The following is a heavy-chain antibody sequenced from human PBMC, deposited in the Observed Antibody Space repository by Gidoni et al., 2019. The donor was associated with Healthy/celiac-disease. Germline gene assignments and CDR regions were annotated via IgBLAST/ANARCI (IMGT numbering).Heavy chain of an antibody. CDR3: ARFGLGGGRDAFDI. Sequence: QVQLVQSGAEVKKHGASVKVSCKASGYTFTSYDINWVRQATGQGLEWMGCMNPNRGTTGYAHKFLGRVTITRNTSISTAYIELSSLRSEDTAVYYCARFGLGGGRDAFDIWGQGTMVTVSS. D-gene: IGHD2-15*01. J-gene: IGHJ3*02. CDR2: MNPNRGTT. CDR1: GYTFTSYD. V-gene: IGHV1-8*03.